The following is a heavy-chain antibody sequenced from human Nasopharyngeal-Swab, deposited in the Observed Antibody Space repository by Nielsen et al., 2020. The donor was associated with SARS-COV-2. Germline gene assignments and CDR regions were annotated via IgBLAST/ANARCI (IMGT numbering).Heavy chain of an antibody. J-gene: IGHJ6*02. V-gene: IGHV4-39*01. CDR1: GGSFSSSSYY. CDR3: ARHRGIYYYYYGMDV. Sequence: SETLSLTCTVSGGSFSSSSYYWGWIRQPPGKGLEWIGSIYYSGSAYYNPSLKSRVTISVDTSKNQFSLKLSSVTAADTAVYYCARHRGIYYYYYGMDVWGQGTTVTVSS. D-gene: IGHD3-10*01. CDR2: IYYSGSA.